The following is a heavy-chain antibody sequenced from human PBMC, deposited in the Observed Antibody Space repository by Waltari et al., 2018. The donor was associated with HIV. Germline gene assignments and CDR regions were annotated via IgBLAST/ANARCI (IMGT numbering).Heavy chain of an antibody. CDR3: ARGGFYGSGSKVN. D-gene: IGHD3-10*01. CDR2: IKQDGGEK. V-gene: IGHV3-7*04. J-gene: IGHJ4*02. Sequence: EVQLVESGGGLVQPGGSLRLSCAASGFTFSSYWMSWVRQAPGKGREWVANIKQDGGEKYYGDSVNGRFTSSRDNAENSLYLQMNSLRAEDTAVYYCARGGFYGSGSKVNWGQGTLVTVSS. CDR1: GFTFSSYW.